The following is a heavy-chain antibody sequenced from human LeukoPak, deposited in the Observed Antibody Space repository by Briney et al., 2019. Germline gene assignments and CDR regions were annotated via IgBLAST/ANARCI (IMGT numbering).Heavy chain of an antibody. CDR3: SRVVGKVFKDINGYYFDY. CDR2: ISTTSTYI. V-gene: IGHV3-21*01. CDR1: GFTFSSYS. D-gene: IGHD2-15*01. J-gene: IGHJ4*02. Sequence: GGCLRLSCAASGFTFSSYSMNWVRQAPGKGLEWVSSISTTSTYIYYADSVKGRFAISRDNAKDSLYLLMHSLRAEDSAVYYCSRVVGKVFKDINGYYFDYWGQGILVTVSS.